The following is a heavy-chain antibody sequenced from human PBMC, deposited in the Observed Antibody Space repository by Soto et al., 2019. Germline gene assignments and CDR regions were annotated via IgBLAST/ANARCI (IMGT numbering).Heavy chain of an antibody. CDR3: AREEWELGYFQH. CDR1: GFTFSSYG. D-gene: IGHD1-26*01. J-gene: IGHJ1*01. Sequence: GGSLRLSCAASGFTFSSYGMHWVRQAPGKGLEWVAVIWYDGSNKYYADSVKGRFTISRDNSKNTLYLQMNSLRAEDTAVYYCAREEWELGYFQHWGQGTLVTVSS. CDR2: IWYDGSNK. V-gene: IGHV3-33*01.